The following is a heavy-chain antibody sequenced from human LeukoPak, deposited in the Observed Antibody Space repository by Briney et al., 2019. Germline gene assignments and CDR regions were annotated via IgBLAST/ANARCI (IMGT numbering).Heavy chain of an antibody. V-gene: IGHV4-59*01. J-gene: IGHJ4*02. CDR3: ARDLLSTAGYFDY. CDR2: IYYSGST. CDR1: GGSISSYY. Sequence: PSETLSLTCTVSGGSISSYYWSWIRQPPGEELEWIGYIYYSGSTNYNPSLKSRVTISVDTSKNQFSLNLSSVTAADTAVYYCARDLLSTAGYFDYWGQGTLVTVSP. D-gene: IGHD6-19*01.